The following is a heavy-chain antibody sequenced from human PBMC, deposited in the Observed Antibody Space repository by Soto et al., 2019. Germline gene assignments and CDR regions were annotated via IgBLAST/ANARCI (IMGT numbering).Heavy chain of an antibody. CDR2: TYYRSNWYT. Sequence: QVQLQQSGPGLVQPSQTLSLTCAISGDSVSSTSTAWSWIRQSPSRGLEWLGRTYYRSNWYTDYAVSVKSRITISPDTSKNQFSLQLNSVTPEDTAVYHCARGSYYSGWVWGQGTLVTVSS. J-gene: IGHJ4*02. D-gene: IGHD6-19*01. CDR3: ARGSYYSGWV. V-gene: IGHV6-1*01. CDR1: GDSVSSTSTA.